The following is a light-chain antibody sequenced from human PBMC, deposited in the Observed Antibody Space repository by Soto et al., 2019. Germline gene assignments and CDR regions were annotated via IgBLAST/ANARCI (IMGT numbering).Light chain of an antibody. CDR3: QQYGDSLWT. V-gene: IGKV3-20*01. Sequence: EIVLTQSPGTLSLSPGPRATLSCSSSQSVSSYLAWHQQKPGQAPRLLIYGASSRATGIPDRFSGSGSGTDFTLTISRLEPEDFAVYYCQQYGDSLWTFGQGTKVDIK. CDR1: QSVSSY. CDR2: GAS. J-gene: IGKJ1*01.